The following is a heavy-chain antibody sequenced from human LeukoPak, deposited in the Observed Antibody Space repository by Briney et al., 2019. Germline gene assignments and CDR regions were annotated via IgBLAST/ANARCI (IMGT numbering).Heavy chain of an antibody. V-gene: IGHV1-18*01. CDR2: ISAYNGNT. CDR3: ARDRVEGSRGKFDY. CDR1: GYTFTSYC. J-gene: IGHJ4*02. Sequence: ASVKVSCKASGYTFTSYCISWVRQAPGQGLEKMGWISAYNGNTNHAQKLQGRVTMTTDTSTSTAYMELRSLRSDDTAVYYCARDRVEGSRGKFDYWGQGTLVTVSS. D-gene: IGHD3-10*01.